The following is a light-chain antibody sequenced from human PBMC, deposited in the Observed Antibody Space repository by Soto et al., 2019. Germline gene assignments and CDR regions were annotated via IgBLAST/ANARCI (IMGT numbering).Light chain of an antibody. V-gene: IGKV3-15*01. CDR1: QSVNAN. Sequence: EVVMTQSPATLSVSPGERATLSCRASQSVNANLAWYQQKPGQAPRLLIHGASNSATGIPARFSGSGFGTEFILPISSLQSEDFAVYYCQQYNTWLWTFGQGTKVEI. CDR3: QQYNTWLWT. CDR2: GAS. J-gene: IGKJ1*01.